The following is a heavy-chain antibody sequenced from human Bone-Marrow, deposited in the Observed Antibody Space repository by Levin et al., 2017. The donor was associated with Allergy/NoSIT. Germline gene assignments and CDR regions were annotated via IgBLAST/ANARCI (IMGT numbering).Heavy chain of an antibody. CDR2: IKQDGSEK. CDR1: GFTFSSYW. CDR3: ARDFLELELLLDAFDI. Sequence: GESLKISCAASGFTFSSYWMSWVRQAPGKGLEWVANIKQDGSEKYYVDSVKGRFTIPRDNAKNSLYLQMNSLRAEDTAVYYCARDFLELELLLDAFDIWGQGTMVTVSS. D-gene: IGHD1-7*01. V-gene: IGHV3-7*03. J-gene: IGHJ3*02.